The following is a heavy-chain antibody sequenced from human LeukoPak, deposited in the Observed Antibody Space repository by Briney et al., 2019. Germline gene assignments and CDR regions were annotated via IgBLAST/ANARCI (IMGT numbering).Heavy chain of an antibody. Sequence: PSETLSLTCTASGGSISSYYWSWIRQPPGKGLEWIGYIYYSGSTNYNPSLKSRVTISVDTSKNQFSLELSSVTAADTAVYYCATWGYYDSSGFRNWGQGTLVTVSS. CDR1: GGSISSYY. CDR2: IYYSGST. D-gene: IGHD3-22*01. CDR3: ATWGYYDSSGFRN. J-gene: IGHJ4*02. V-gene: IGHV4-59*01.